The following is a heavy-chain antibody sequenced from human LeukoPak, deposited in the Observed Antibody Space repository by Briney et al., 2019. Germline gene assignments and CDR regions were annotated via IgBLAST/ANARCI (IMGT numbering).Heavy chain of an antibody. D-gene: IGHD2/OR15-2a*01. CDR3: ARVLPVPYLLDS. CDR1: GHSTTRGYY. J-gene: IGHJ4*02. CDR2: FFQSEKS. V-gene: IGHV4-38-2*01. Sequence: SETLSLTCAISGHSTTRGYYWAWFRQSPGKGLEWIATFFQSEKSFYNASLKSRVIMSLDTSKSQFSLNLTSVTAADTAVYYCARVLPVPYLLDSWGQGTHVTVSS.